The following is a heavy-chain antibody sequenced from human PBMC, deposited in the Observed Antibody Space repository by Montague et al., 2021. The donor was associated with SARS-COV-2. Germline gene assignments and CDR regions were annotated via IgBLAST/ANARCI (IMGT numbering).Heavy chain of an antibody. CDR3: ARGRIDVNMIVVVVAGASFYMDV. CDR2: INTSGST. D-gene: IGHD3-22*01. CDR1: GGSFSGYH. Sequence: SETLSLTCAVYGGSFSGYHWTWIRQSPGKGLEWIGEINTSGSTNYNPSLKSRITISVDTSKNQFSLKLTSVTAADTAVYYCARGRIDVNMIVVVVAGASFYMDVWGKGTTVTVSS. V-gene: IGHV4-34*01. J-gene: IGHJ6*03.